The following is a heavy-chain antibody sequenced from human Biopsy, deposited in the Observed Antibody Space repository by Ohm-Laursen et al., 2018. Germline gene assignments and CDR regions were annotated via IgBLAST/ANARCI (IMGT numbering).Heavy chain of an antibody. J-gene: IGHJ5*01. CDR3: TRDLQTRAETFDS. Sequence: DSVKVSCKTSGYTYSDYGVSWVRQAPGQGLEWMGWISGLNGIKTSASKFQGRLTMTTDRSASTAYMELRGLRSDDTAVYYCTRDLQTRAETFDSWGQGTLVIVSS. V-gene: IGHV1-18*01. CDR2: ISGLNGIK. CDR1: GYTYSDYG. D-gene: IGHD4-11*01.